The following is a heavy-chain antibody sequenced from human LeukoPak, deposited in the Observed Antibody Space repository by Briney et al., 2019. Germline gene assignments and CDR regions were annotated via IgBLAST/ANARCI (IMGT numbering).Heavy chain of an antibody. Sequence: SETLSLTCTVSGGSISSSYYWGWIRQPPGKGLEWIGSIYYSGSTYYNPSLESRVTVSVDTSKNQFSLKLSSVTAADTAVYYCARGRYSSSWGKIGYYYYYGMDVWGQGTTVTVSS. CDR2: IYYSGST. J-gene: IGHJ6*02. CDR1: GGSISSSYY. D-gene: IGHD6-13*01. CDR3: ARGRYSSSWGKIGYYYYYGMDV. V-gene: IGHV4-39*07.